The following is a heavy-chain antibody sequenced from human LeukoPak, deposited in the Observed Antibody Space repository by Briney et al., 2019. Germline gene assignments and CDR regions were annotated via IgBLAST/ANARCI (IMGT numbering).Heavy chain of an antibody. J-gene: IGHJ4*02. CDR3: ARVDSSGWYHVPPTYYFDY. D-gene: IGHD6-19*01. Sequence: RASVEVSCKASGYTFTSYGISWVRQAPGQGLEWMGWMNPNSGNTGYAQKFQGRVTITRNTSISTAYMELSSLRSEDTAVYYCARVDSSGWYHVPPTYYFDYWGQGTLVTVSS. CDR2: MNPNSGNT. V-gene: IGHV1-8*03. CDR1: GYTFTSYG.